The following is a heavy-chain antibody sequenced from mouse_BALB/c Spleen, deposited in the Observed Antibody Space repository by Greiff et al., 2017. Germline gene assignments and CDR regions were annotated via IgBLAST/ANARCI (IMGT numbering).Heavy chain of an antibody. Sequence: EVMLVESGGGLVKPGGSLKLSCAASGFTFSSYAMSWVRQSPEKRLEWVAEISSGGSYTYYPDTVTGRFTISRDNAKNTLYLEMSSLRSEDTAMYYCARGDGYYGYWGQGTTLTVSS. D-gene: IGHD2-3*01. J-gene: IGHJ2*01. CDR3: ARGDGYYGY. CDR2: ISSGGSYT. V-gene: IGHV5-9-4*01. CDR1: GFTFSSYA.